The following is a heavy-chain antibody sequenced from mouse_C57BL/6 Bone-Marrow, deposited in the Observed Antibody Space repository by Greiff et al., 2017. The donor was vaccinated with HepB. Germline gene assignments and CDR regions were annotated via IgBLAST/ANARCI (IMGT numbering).Heavy chain of an antibody. J-gene: IGHJ4*01. D-gene: IGHD1-1*01. CDR2: ILPGSGST. CDR1: GYTFTGYW. CDR3: ARCRDYYGSSYEAMDY. Sequence: VQRVESGAELMKPGASVKLSCKATGYTFTGYWIEWVKQRPGHGLEWIGEILPGSGSTNYNEKFKGKATFTADTSSNTAYMQLSSLTTEDSAIYYCARCRDYYGSSYEAMDYWGQGTSVTVSS. V-gene: IGHV1-9*01.